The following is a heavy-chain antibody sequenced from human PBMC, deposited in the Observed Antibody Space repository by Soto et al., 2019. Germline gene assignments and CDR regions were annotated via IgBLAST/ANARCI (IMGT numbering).Heavy chain of an antibody. D-gene: IGHD3-22*01. CDR3: SRKHYYDSSGLQL. J-gene: IGHJ4*02. CDR2: INPNSGGT. CDR1: GYTFTGYY. Sequence: SVKVSCKASGYTFTGYYIHWVRQAPGQGLEWMGWINPNSGGTNYAQKFQGRVTMTRDTSISTAYMELSRLSSDDTAVYYCSRKHYYDSSGLQLWGQGTLVTVST. V-gene: IGHV1-2*02.